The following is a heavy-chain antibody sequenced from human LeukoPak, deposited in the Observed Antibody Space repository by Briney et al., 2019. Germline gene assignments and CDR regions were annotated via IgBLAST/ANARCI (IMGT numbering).Heavy chain of an antibody. J-gene: IGHJ3*02. V-gene: IGHV5-51*01. CDR1: GYSFTSYW. Sequence: GESLKISCKGSGYSFTSYWIGWVRQMPGKGLEWMGIIYPGDSDTRYSPTFQGQVTISADKSISTAYLQWSSLKASDTAMYYCAGPYPDITGTVGAFDIWGQGTMVTVSS. CDR3: AGPYPDITGTVGAFDI. D-gene: IGHD1-20*01. CDR2: IYPGDSDT.